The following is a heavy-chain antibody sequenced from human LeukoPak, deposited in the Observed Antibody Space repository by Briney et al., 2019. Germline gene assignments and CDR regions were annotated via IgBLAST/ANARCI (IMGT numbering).Heavy chain of an antibody. CDR2: INSDGRTT. CDR1: GFTFSNNW. J-gene: IGHJ4*02. CDR3: AIIKEG. D-gene: IGHD2/OR15-2a*01. V-gene: IGHV3-74*01. Sequence: GSLRLSCAASGFTFSNNWMHWVRQAPGKGLVWVSRINSDGRTTTYADSVKGRFTISRDNAKNTLYLQMNSLRAEDTAVYYCAIIKEGWGQGTLVTVSS.